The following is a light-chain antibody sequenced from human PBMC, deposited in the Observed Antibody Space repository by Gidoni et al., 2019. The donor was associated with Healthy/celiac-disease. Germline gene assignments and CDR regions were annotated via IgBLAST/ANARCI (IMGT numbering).Light chain of an antibody. Sequence: EIVMTKSPATLSVSPGERATLSCRASQSVSSNLAWYQQKPGQAPRLLIYGASTRATGIPARFSCSGSGTEFTLTISSLQSEDFAVYYCQQYNNWPTFGQGTKVEIK. CDR1: QSVSSN. V-gene: IGKV3-15*01. CDR3: QQYNNWPT. CDR2: GAS. J-gene: IGKJ1*01.